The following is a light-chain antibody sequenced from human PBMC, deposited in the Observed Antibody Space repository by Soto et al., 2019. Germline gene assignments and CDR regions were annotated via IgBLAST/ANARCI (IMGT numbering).Light chain of an antibody. V-gene: IGKV1-17*03. J-gene: IGKJ4*01. Sequence: DIQMTQSPSAMSASLGDRVTITCRASQGISNYLAWFQQKPGRVPKRLIYGASTLQSWAPSRFSGSASGAAFTLTISSLQPEDFATYYCLQYNSYPFTFGGGTKVEIK. CDR2: GAS. CDR1: QGISNY. CDR3: LQYNSYPFT.